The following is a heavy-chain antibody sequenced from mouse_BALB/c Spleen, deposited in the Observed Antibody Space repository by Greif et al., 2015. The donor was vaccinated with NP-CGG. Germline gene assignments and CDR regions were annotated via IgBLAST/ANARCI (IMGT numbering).Heavy chain of an antibody. CDR2: IWGGGST. J-gene: IGHJ2*01. V-gene: IGHV2-6-5*01. Sequence: VKLMESGPGLVAPSQSLSITCTVSGFSLTDYGVSRIRQPPGKGLEWLGVIWGGGSTYYNSALKSRLSISKDNSKSXVFLKMNSLQTDDTAMYYCAKHDGYYGVWFDYWGQGTTLTVSS. D-gene: IGHD2-3*01. CDR1: GFSLTDYG. CDR3: AKHDGYYGVWFDY.